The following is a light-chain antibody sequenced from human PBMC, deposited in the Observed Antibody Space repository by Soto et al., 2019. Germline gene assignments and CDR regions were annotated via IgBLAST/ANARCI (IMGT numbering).Light chain of an antibody. J-gene: IGKJ5*01. CDR1: QTVSNNY. Sequence: EIVLTQYPGTLSLSPGDRATLSCRASQTVSNNYLAWCQQKPGQAPRVIMYGASRRATGIPDRFSGGGSGTDFTLTISRLEPEDFAVYFCQQYAGPPTTFGQGTRLEIK. V-gene: IGKV3-20*01. CDR3: QQYAGPPTT. CDR2: GAS.